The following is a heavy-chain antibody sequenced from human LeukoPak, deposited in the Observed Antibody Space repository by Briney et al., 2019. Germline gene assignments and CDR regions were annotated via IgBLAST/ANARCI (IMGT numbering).Heavy chain of an antibody. J-gene: IGHJ4*02. CDR2: ITSSRIYI. CDR1: GFTFSTYS. D-gene: IGHD6-19*01. Sequence: GGSLRLSCAASGFTFSTYSMNWVRQAPGKGLEWVSSITSSRIYIYYADSVKGRFTISRDNAKNSLYLQMNSLRAEDTAVYYCAINGFSSGWYEPYYFDNWGQGTLVTVSS. V-gene: IGHV3-21*01. CDR3: AINGFSSGWYEPYYFDN.